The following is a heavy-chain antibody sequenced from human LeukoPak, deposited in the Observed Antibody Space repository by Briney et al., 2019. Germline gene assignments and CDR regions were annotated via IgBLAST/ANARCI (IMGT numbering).Heavy chain of an antibody. D-gene: IGHD5-18*01. CDR2: ISSSGSTI. CDR3: AREASGYSYGLDAFDI. Sequence: GGSLRLSCAASGFTFSNFEMNWVRQAPGKGLEWVSYISSSGSTIHYADSVKGRFTISRDNAKNSLYLKMNSLRGEDTAVYYCAREASGYSYGLDAFDIWGQGTTVTVSS. J-gene: IGHJ3*02. CDR1: GFTFSNFE. V-gene: IGHV3-48*03.